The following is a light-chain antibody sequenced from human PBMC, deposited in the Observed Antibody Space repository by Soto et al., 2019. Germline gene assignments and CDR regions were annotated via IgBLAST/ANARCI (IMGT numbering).Light chain of an antibody. V-gene: IGKV1-5*01. CDR3: QQYNSYSYT. CDR1: QTISSW. J-gene: IGKJ2*01. Sequence: DIQMTQSPSTLSASVGDRVTITCRASQTISSWLAWYQQKPGPAPKLLIYDASSLESGVPSRFSGSRSGTEFTLTISSLQPDDFATYYCQQYNSYSYTFGQGTKLEIK. CDR2: DAS.